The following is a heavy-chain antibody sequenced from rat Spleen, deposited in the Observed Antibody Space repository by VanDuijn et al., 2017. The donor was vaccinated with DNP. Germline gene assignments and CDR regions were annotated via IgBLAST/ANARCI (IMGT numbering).Heavy chain of an antibody. V-gene: IGHV5S10*01. CDR2: IIYDGSST. D-gene: IGHD1-7*01. Sequence: EVQLVESGGGLVQPGNSLKLSCAASGFTFSDYAMAWVRQSPKKGLEWVATIIYDGSSTYYRDSVRGRFTSSRDYARSTLYLQMDSLRSEDTATYYWATSSYFGYDYGFAYWGQGTLVTVSS. CDR1: GFTFSDYA. CDR3: ATSSYFGYDYGFAY. J-gene: IGHJ3*01.